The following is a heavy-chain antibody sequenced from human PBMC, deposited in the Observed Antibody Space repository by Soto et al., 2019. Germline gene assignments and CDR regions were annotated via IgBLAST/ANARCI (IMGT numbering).Heavy chain of an antibody. CDR1: GYTFTSYD. D-gene: IGHD6-13*01. CDR2: MNPNSGNT. CDR3: ARGQNSYSSSWYFSGSHGGFEP. J-gene: IGHJ5*02. V-gene: IGHV1-8*01. Sequence: ASVKVSCKASGYTFTSYDINWVRQATGQGLEWMGWMNPNSGNTGYAQKFQGRVTMTRNTSISTAYMELSSLRSEDTAVYYCARGQNSYSSSWYFSGSHGGFEPWGQGTLVTVSS.